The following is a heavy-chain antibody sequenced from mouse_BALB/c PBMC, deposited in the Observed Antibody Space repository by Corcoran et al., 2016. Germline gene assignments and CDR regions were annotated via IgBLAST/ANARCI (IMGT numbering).Heavy chain of an antibody. CDR1: GFNIKDTS. CDR3: ARRYDVGMDY. Sequence: EVQLQQYGAELVKPGASVKLSCTAYGFNIKDTSMHWVKQRPEQGLEWIGSIDPANGNTKYDPKFQGKATMTADTSSNTAYLQLSSLTSEDTAVYYCARRYDVGMDYWGQGTSFTVSS. D-gene: IGHD2-14*01. CDR2: IDPANGNT. V-gene: IGHV14-3*02. J-gene: IGHJ4*01.